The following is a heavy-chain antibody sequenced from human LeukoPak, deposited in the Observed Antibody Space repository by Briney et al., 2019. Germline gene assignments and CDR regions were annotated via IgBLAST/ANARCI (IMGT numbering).Heavy chain of an antibody. Sequence: GGSLRLSCAASGFTFSSYWMHWVRQAPGKGLVWVSRINSDGSSTSYANSVKGQFTISRDNAKNTLYLQMNSLRAEDTAVYYCASDSKMATFDYWGQGTLVTVSS. D-gene: IGHD5-24*01. CDR3: ASDSKMATFDY. V-gene: IGHV3-74*01. CDR2: INSDGSST. J-gene: IGHJ4*02. CDR1: GFTFSSYW.